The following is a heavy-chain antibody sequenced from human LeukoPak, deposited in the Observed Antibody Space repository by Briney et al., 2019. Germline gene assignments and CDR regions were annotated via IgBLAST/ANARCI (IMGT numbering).Heavy chain of an antibody. D-gene: IGHD3-10*01. Sequence: GGSLRLSCGASGFTFSSYEMNWVRQAPGKGLEWVSYISSSGSTIYYADSVKGRFTISRDNAKNSLYLQMNSLRAEDTAVYYCARGRMVRGVIITRDYYYMDVWGKGTTVTISS. V-gene: IGHV3-48*03. J-gene: IGHJ6*03. CDR1: GFTFSSYE. CDR2: ISSSGSTI. CDR3: ARGRMVRGVIITRDYYYMDV.